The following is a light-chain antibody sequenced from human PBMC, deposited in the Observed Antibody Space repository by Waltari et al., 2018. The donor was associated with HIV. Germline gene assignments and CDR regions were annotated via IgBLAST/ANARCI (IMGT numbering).Light chain of an antibody. V-gene: IGLV3-21*02. CDR3: QVWHSNSDHVV. CDR1: NIGSQS. CDR2: DDS. J-gene: IGLJ2*01. Sequence: SYVLTQPPSVSVAPGQTARITCEGNNIGSQSVHWYQQRPGQAPALVVHDDSDRPSGIPERFSGTNSRNTATLTISRVEAGDEADYYCQVWHSNSDHVVFGGGTRLTVL.